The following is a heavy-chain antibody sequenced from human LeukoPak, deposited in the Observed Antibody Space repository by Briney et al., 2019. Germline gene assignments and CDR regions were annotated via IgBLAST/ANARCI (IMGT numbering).Heavy chain of an antibody. Sequence: KAGGSLRLSCAASGFTFRSYTMSWVRQAPGKGLEWVSSISSSHIYDADSVKGRFTISRDNAKNSLYLQMNSLRAEDTAVYYCSYSTSWYYFDYWGQGTLVTVSS. CDR2: ISSSHI. CDR3: SYSTSWYYFDY. J-gene: IGHJ4*02. D-gene: IGHD6-13*01. V-gene: IGHV3-21*01. CDR1: GFTFRSYT.